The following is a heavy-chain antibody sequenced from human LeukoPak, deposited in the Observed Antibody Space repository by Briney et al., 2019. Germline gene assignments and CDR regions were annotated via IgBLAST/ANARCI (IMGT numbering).Heavy chain of an antibody. J-gene: IGHJ4*02. D-gene: IGHD5-24*01. CDR3: ARGTGYNYDLDY. CDR2: IYHSGST. V-gene: IGHV4-38-2*01. CDR1: GYSISSGYY. Sequence: PSETLSLTRSACGYSISSGYYWAWIRQPPGKGLEWIGSIYHSGSTYYNPSLKSRVTISVDTSKNQFSLKLSSVTAADTAVYYCARGTGYNYDLDYWGQGTLVTVSS.